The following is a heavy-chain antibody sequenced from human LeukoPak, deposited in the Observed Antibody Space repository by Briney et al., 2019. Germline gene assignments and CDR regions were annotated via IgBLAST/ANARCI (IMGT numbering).Heavy chain of an antibody. CDR1: GVTLSPYG. J-gene: IGHJ5*02. CDR3: AKEGTPQVSTWYDL. D-gene: IGHD3-10*01. V-gene: IGHV3-30*18. Sequence: GGSLRLSCAASGVTLSPYGMHWVRQAPGKGLEWVAVISYEGGTQHYADSVKGRFIISRDNPRNTLYLQMNILRTEDTAVYYRAKEGTPQVSTWYDLWGQGTQVIVSS. CDR2: ISYEGGTQ.